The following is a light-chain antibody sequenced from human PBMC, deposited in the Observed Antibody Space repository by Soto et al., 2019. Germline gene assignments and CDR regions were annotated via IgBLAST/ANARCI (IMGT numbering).Light chain of an antibody. CDR1: SSDVGGYNY. J-gene: IGLJ1*01. Sequence: QSVLTQPASVSGSPGQSITISCTGTSSDVGGYNYVSWYQHHPGKAPKLMIYDVSHRPSGVSSRFSGSKSGSTASLTISGLQAEDEADYYCSSYTSSSTLDVFGTGTKVTVL. V-gene: IGLV2-14*03. CDR3: SSYTSSSTLDV. CDR2: DVS.